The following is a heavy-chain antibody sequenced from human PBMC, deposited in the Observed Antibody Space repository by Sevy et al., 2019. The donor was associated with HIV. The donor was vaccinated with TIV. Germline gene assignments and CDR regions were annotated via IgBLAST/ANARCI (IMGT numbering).Heavy chain of an antibody. V-gene: IGHV1-2*02. CDR2: INPNSSGT. CDR1: GYTFTGYY. D-gene: IGHD2-15*01. Sequence: ASVKVSCKASGYTFTGYYMHWVRQAPGQGLEWMGWINPNSSGTKYAQKFQGRVTMTRDTSISTADMELRRLRSDDTAVYYCAKERVYCSGGTCKPGGWFDPWGQGTLVTVSS. J-gene: IGHJ5*02. CDR3: AKERVYCSGGTCKPGGWFDP.